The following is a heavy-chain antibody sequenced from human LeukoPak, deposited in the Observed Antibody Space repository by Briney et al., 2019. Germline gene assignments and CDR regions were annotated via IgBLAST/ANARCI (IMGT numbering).Heavy chain of an antibody. J-gene: IGHJ6*02. D-gene: IGHD4-11*01. V-gene: IGHV1-69*13. CDR1: GGTFSSYA. CDR3: AREYSNGYYYYGMDV. Sequence: ASVKVSCKASGGTFSSYAISWVRQAPGQGLEWMGGIIPIFGTANCAQKFQGRVTITADESTSTAYMELSSLRSEDTAVYYCAREYSNGYYYYGMDVWGQGTTVTVSS. CDR2: IIPIFGTA.